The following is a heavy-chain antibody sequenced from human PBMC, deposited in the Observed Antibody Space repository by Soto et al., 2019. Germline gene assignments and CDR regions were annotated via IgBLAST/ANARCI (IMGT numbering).Heavy chain of an antibody. Sequence: GGSLRLSCAASGFAFSSYWMHWFRQAPGKGLVWVSRINSDGSSTSYADSVKGRFTISRDNAKNTLYLQMNSLRAEDTAVYYCARDWSSSWLPNNWFDPWGQGTLVTVSS. CDR3: ARDWSSSWLPNNWFDP. CDR1: GFAFSSYW. CDR2: INSDGSST. V-gene: IGHV3-74*01. J-gene: IGHJ5*02. D-gene: IGHD6-13*01.